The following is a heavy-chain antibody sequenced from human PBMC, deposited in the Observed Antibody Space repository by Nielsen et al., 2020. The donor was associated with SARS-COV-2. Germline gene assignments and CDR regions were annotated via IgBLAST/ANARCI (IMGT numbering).Heavy chain of an antibody. CDR1: GFTFSSYW. Sequence: GESLKISCAASGFTFSSYWISWVRQMPGKGLEWMGRIDPSDSYTNYSPSFQGHVTISADKSISTAYLQWSSLKASDTAMYYCARLIYPHSSGWEEWYFDLWGRGTLVTVSS. D-gene: IGHD6-19*01. J-gene: IGHJ2*01. CDR3: ARLIYPHSSGWEEWYFDL. V-gene: IGHV5-10-1*01. CDR2: IDPSDSYT.